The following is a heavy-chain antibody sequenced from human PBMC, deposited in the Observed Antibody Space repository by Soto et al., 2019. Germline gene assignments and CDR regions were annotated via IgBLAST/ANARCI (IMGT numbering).Heavy chain of an antibody. D-gene: IGHD2-2*01. CDR1: GGTFSSYA. CDR2: IIPIFGTA. J-gene: IGHJ6*02. Sequence: QVQLVQSGAEVKKPGSSVKVSCKASGGTFSSYAISWVRQAPGQGLECMGGIIPIFGTANYAQKFQGRVKITSDESRSTAYMELSILGCEDTAVYSFARFRVVVPAAEEQFYYYYYGMDVWGHETTVTVSS. CDR3: ARFRVVVPAAEEQFYYYYYGMDV. V-gene: IGHV1-69*01.